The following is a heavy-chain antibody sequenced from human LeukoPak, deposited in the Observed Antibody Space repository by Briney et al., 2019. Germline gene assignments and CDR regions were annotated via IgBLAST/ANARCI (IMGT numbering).Heavy chain of an antibody. CDR3: AGGHSSGFCSNACDI. CDR1: GFPVSTNY. Sequence: GGSLRLSCAASGFPVSTNYMSWVRQAPGKGLEWVSVIYSAGNTFYADSVKGRFIIFRDSYKNTLFLQMNSLRAEDTAVYYCAGGHSSGFCSNACDIWGQGTMVTVSS. CDR2: IYSAGNT. V-gene: IGHV3-53*01. J-gene: IGHJ3*02. D-gene: IGHD3-22*01.